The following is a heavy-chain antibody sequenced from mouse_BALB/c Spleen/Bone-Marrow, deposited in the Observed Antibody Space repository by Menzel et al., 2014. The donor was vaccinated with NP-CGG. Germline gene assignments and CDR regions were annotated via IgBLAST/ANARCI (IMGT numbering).Heavy chain of an antibody. CDR2: IDPANGNT. V-gene: IGHV14-3*02. CDR1: GFNIKDTY. Sequence: VHLQQSGAELVKPGASVKLSCTASGFNIKDTYMPWVKPRPEQRLEWIGRIDPANGNTNYDPTFQGKATITADTSSNTAYLQLSSLTSEDAAGYYCARYYYGSSYFDYWGQGTTLTVSS. D-gene: IGHD1-1*01. J-gene: IGHJ2*01. CDR3: ARYYYGSSYFDY.